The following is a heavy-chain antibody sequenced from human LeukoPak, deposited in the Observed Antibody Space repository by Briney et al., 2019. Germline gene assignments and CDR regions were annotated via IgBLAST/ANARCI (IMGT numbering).Heavy chain of an antibody. D-gene: IGHD1-14*01. Sequence: PGGSLRLSCAASGFTVSTNDMSWVRQAPGKGLEWVSVLYSGGSTSYADSVKGRFTISRDNSKNTLYLQMNSLRAGDTAVYYCTKSGPPDPYWGQGTMVTVSS. CDR3: TKSGPPDPY. V-gene: IGHV3-53*01. CDR2: LYSGGST. CDR1: GFTVSTND. J-gene: IGHJ3*01.